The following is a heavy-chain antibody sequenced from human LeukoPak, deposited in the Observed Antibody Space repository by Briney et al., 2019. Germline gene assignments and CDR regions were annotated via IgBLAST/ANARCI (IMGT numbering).Heavy chain of an antibody. V-gene: IGHV3-74*01. Sequence: GGSLRLSCAASGFTFSSYWMHWVRQAPGKGLVWVSRINSDGSSTSYADSVKGRFTISRDNAKNTLYLQMNSLRAEDTAVYYCARVRRAAAKDAFDIWGQGTMVTVSS. CDR1: GFTFSSYW. J-gene: IGHJ3*02. CDR3: ARVRRAAAKDAFDI. D-gene: IGHD6-13*01. CDR2: INSDGSST.